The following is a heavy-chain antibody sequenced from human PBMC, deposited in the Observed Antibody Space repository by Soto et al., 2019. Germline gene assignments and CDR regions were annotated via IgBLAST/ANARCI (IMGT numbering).Heavy chain of an antibody. CDR2: IIPIFGTA. Sequence: QVQLVQSGAEVKKPGSSVKVSCKASGGTFSSYSINWVRQAPGQGPEWMGEIIPIFGTANYAQKFQGRVTITADQSTNTASMALSSLRSEDTAVYYCARDGGRHSGGIDYWGQGTLVTVSS. CDR3: ARDGGRHSGGIDY. J-gene: IGHJ4*02. D-gene: IGHD1-26*01. CDR1: GGTFSSYS. V-gene: IGHV1-69*01.